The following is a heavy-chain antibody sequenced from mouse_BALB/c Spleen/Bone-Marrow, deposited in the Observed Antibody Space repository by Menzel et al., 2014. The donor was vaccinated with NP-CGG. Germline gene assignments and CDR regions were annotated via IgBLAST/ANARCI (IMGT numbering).Heavy chain of an antibody. V-gene: IGHV5-12-2*01. Sequence: EVQLVESGGGLVQPGGSLKLSCAASGFTFSSYTMSWVRQTPEKRLEWVAYISNGGGSTYYPDTVKGRFTISRDSAKNTLYLQMSSLKSEDTAMYYCARGIRGSGMDYWGQGTSVTVSS. CDR1: GFTFSSYT. D-gene: IGHD3-2*02. CDR2: ISNGGGST. CDR3: ARGIRGSGMDY. J-gene: IGHJ4*01.